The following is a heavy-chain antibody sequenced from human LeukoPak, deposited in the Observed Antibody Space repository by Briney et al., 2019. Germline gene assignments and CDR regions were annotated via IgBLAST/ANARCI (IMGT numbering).Heavy chain of an antibody. J-gene: IGHJ5*02. CDR1: GFTFSTYA. V-gene: IGHV3-23*01. CDR3: AKDWGEATVTNWFDP. D-gene: IGHD4-11*01. CDR2: IIDSGGAT. Sequence: GGSLRLSCATSGFTFSTYAMSWVRQAPRRGLEWVSSIIDSGGATYYADSVKGRFTISRDNSKNTLFLQMNSLRPEDTAVYYCAKDWGEATVTNWFDPWGQGTLVTVSS.